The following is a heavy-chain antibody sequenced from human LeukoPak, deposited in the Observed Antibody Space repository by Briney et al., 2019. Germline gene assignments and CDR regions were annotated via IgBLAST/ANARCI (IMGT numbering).Heavy chain of an antibody. J-gene: IGHJ4*02. Sequence: SETLSLTCTVSGGSIRSCYWSWIRQPPAKGLEWIGYIYYSGSTNYNPSLKSRVSISVDTSKNQFSLKLSSVTAADTAVCYCARRFVDSNSYYYDDSWGQGTLVTVSS. CDR1: GGSIRSCY. CDR2: IYYSGST. V-gene: IGHV4-59*01. D-gene: IGHD3-22*01. CDR3: ARRFVDSNSYYYDDS.